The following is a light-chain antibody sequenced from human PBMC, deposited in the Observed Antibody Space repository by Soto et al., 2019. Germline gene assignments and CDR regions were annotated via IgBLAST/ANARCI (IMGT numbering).Light chain of an antibody. CDR2: AAS. Sequence: DIQMTQSPSSLSASVGDRVTITCRASQGISNYLAWYQQKPGKVPKLLIYAASTLQSGVPSRFSGSGSWTDFTLTISSLQPEDVATYYCQKYNSARTFGQGTKVEIK. V-gene: IGKV1-27*01. J-gene: IGKJ1*01. CDR3: QKYNSART. CDR1: QGISNY.